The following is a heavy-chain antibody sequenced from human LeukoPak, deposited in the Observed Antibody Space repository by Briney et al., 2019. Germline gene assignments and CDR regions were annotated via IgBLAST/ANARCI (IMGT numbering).Heavy chain of an antibody. J-gene: IGHJ4*02. CDR3: ARSSVAGTYYFDY. V-gene: IGHV1-2*04. CDR2: INLNSGGT. CDR1: GYTFTGYY. Sequence: GASVKVSCKASGYTFTGYYMHWVRQAPGQGLEWMGWINLNSGGTNYAQKFQGWVTMTRGTSISTAYMELSRLRSDDTAVYYCARSSVAGTYYFDYWGQGTLVTVSS. D-gene: IGHD6-19*01.